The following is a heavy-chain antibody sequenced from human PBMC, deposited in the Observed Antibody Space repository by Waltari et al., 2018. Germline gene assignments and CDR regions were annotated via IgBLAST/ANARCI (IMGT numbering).Heavy chain of an antibody. J-gene: IGHJ4*02. CDR3: ARGDGVRGVIFDY. D-gene: IGHD3-10*01. CDR2: FYSGGST. CDR1: GFTVRRNY. Sequence: EVQLVESGGGLIQPGGSLRLSCAASGFTVRRNYMSWVRQAPGKGLELVSVFYSGGSTYYADSVKGRFTISRDNSKNTLYLQMNSLRTEDTAVYYCARGDGVRGVIFDYWGQGTLVTVSS. V-gene: IGHV3-53*01.